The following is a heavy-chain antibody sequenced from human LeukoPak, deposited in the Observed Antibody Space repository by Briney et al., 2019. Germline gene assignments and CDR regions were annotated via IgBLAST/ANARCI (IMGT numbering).Heavy chain of an antibody. CDR3: AKAVSIVGARDYFDY. D-gene: IGHD1-26*01. CDR1: GFTFSTYS. CDR2: ISPSGDSR. V-gene: IGHV3-23*01. J-gene: IGHJ4*02. Sequence: GGSLRLSCAASGFTFSTYSMGWVRQAPGKGLEWVPIISPSGDSRYHADSVKSRFTISRDNSKNSQYLQMNSLRVDDTAIYYCAKAVSIVGARDYFDYWGQGTLVTVSS.